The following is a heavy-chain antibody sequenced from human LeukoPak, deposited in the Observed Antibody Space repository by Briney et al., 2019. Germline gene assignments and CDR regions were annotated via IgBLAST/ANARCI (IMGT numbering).Heavy chain of an antibody. Sequence: KPSETLSLTCAVYGGSFSGYYWSWIRHPPGQGQGLIGEINHSGSTDYNPSLKSRVTISVDTAKNQFSLKLSSVTAVDTAVYYCARLRIPMVRGVIPDYWGQGTLVTVSS. D-gene: IGHD3-10*01. CDR1: GGSFSGYY. CDR3: ARLRIPMVRGVIPDY. V-gene: IGHV4-34*01. J-gene: IGHJ4*02. CDR2: INHSGST.